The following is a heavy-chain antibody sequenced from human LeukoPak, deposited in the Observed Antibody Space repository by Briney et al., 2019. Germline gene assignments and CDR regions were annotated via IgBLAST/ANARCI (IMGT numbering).Heavy chain of an antibody. CDR1: GGSISSSSYY. CDR2: IYYSGST. Sequence: SETLSLTCTVSGGSISSSSYYWGWIRQPPGKGLEWIGSIYYSGSTYYNPSLTSRVTISVDTSKNQFSLKLSSVTAADTAVYYCARHVVGSGSYYSPAFFDYWGQGTLVTVSS. D-gene: IGHD3-10*01. J-gene: IGHJ4*02. CDR3: ARHVVGSGSYYSPAFFDY. V-gene: IGHV4-39*01.